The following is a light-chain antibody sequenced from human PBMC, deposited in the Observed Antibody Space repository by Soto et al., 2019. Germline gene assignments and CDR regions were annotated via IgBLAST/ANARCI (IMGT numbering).Light chain of an antibody. V-gene: IGKV3-15*01. CDR2: GAS. CDR3: QQYNDLPLT. J-gene: IGKJ4*01. Sequence: VLTQYPAALSVSPGERATLSCRASQSVKSNLAWYQQKAGQAPRLILYGASTSATGIPARFSGSASGTEFTLTISCLQAEDAAVYYCQQYNDLPLTFGRGTKVDIK. CDR1: QSVKSN.